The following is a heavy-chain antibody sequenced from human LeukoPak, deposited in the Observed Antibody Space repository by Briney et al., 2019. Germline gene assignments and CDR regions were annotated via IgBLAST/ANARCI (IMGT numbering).Heavy chain of an antibody. CDR2: INPNSGGT. J-gene: IGHJ4*02. Sequence: ASVKVSCTASGYTFTDYYLHWVRQAPGQGLAWMGWINPNSGGTNYAQKFQGRVTMTRDTSISTAYMELSRLRSDDTAVYYCARDSSSRPFDYWGQGTLVTVSS. V-gene: IGHV1-2*02. CDR1: GYTFTDYY. D-gene: IGHD6-6*01. CDR3: ARDSSSRPFDY.